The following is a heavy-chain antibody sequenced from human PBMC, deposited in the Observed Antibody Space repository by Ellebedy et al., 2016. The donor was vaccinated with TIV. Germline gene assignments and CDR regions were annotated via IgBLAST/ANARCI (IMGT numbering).Heavy chain of an antibody. V-gene: IGHV3-66*01. CDR1: KFTVSYNY. CDR2: IYTDDST. CDR3: ARASFYDVDLSDWYFDL. Sequence: GESLKISCVASKFTVSYNYMNWVRQAPGKGPEWVSGIYTDDSTYYADSVKGRFTVSRDNSKITLYLQMNSLRIEDTAVYYCARASFYDVDLSDWYFDLWGRGTLITVSS. J-gene: IGHJ2*01. D-gene: IGHD3-10*02.